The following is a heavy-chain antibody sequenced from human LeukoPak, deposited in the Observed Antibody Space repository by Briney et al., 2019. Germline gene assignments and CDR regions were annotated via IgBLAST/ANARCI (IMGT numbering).Heavy chain of an antibody. D-gene: IGHD4-23*01. Sequence: GASVKVSCKASGYTFTSYGISWVRQAPGQGLEWMGWISAYNGNTNYAQKLQGRVTMTTDTSTSTAYMELRSLRSDDTAVYYCASHNTYGGNPRYDAFDIWGQGTMVTASS. J-gene: IGHJ3*02. CDR3: ASHNTYGGNPRYDAFDI. V-gene: IGHV1-18*01. CDR2: ISAYNGNT. CDR1: GYTFTSYG.